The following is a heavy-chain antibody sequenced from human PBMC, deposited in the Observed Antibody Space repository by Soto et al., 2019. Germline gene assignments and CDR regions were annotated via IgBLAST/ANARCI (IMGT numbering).Heavy chain of an antibody. J-gene: IGHJ6*02. D-gene: IGHD6-13*01. V-gene: IGHV3-23*01. Sequence: GSLRLSCAASGFTFSSYAMSWVRQAPGKGLEWVSAISGSGGSTYYADSVKGRFTISRDNSKNTLYLQMNSLRAEDTAVYYCAKSLQLVLIGAGMDVWGQGTTVTVSS. CDR2: ISGSGGST. CDR1: GFTFSSYA. CDR3: AKSLQLVLIGAGMDV.